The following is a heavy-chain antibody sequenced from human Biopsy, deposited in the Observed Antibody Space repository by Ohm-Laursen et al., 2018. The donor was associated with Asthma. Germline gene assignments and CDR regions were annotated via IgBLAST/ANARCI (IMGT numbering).Heavy chain of an antibody. J-gene: IGHJ4*02. D-gene: IGHD5-12*01. CDR2: VYYTGNT. Sequence: GTLSLTCSVSGASVSTPNYWAWIRQPPGKRLEWVGSVYYTGNTYYNQSLKSRLSLSVDTSRNQFSLRLRSVTAADTAVYFCASPVNRAFGGYEWAAVFDYWGQGILVTVSS. CDR1: GASVSTPNY. V-gene: IGHV4-38-2*02. CDR3: ASPVNRAFGGYEWAAVFDY.